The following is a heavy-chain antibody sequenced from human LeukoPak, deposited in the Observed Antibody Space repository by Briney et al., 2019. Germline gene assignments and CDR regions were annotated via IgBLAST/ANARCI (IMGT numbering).Heavy chain of an antibody. J-gene: IGHJ4*02. CDR2: IYHSGST. D-gene: IGHD3-10*01. Sequence: PSETLSLTCTVSGGSISSYYWSWIRQPPGKGLEWIGEIYHSGSTNYNPSLKSRVTISVDKSKNQFSLKLSSVTAADTAVYYCARVLVTMVRGASLDYWGQGTLVTVSS. CDR1: GGSISSYY. V-gene: IGHV4-59*12. CDR3: ARVLVTMVRGASLDY.